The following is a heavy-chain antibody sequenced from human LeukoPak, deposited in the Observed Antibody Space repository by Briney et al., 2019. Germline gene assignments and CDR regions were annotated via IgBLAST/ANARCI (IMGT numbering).Heavy chain of an antibody. Sequence: PGGSLRLSSATSSVTFSTYCIRRVRRAPPKGRHWVAGIWYDGTKEYYADSVKGRFTISRENSKNTLCLQMNSLRAEDTALYFCARDYGSGRGVERSYYYYGMDVWGQGTTVTVSS. CDR2: IWYDGTKE. CDR1: SVTFSTYC. CDR3: ARDYGSGRGVERSYYYYGMDV. J-gene: IGHJ6*02. V-gene: IGHV3-33*01. D-gene: IGHD3-10*01.